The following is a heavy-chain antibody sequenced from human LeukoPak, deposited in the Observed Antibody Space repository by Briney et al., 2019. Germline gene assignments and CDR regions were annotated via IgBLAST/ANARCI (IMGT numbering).Heavy chain of an antibody. D-gene: IGHD3-3*01. CDR1: GFIFNNAW. V-gene: IGHV3-15*07. CDR3: TTAFFEGNY. CDR2: IKTKTDGETT. J-gene: IGHJ4*02. Sequence: PGGSLRLSCAASGFIFNNAWMNWVRQAPGKGLEWVGRIKTKTDGETTDYAAPVKGRFTVSRDDSKNTLYLQMNSLKTEDTAFYYCTTAFFEGNYWGQGTLVTVSS.